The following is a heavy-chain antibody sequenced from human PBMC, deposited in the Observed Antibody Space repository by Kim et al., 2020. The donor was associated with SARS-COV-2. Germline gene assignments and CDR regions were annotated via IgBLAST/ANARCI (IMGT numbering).Heavy chain of an antibody. V-gene: IGHV3-48*04. CDR3: AREASYSSGWYYYGMDV. Sequence: GGSLRLSCAASGFTFSSYSMNWVRQAPGKGLEWVSYISSSSSTIYYADSVKGRFTISRDNAKNSLYLQMNSLRAEDTAVYYCAREASYSSGWYYYGMDVWGHETTVTVSS. D-gene: IGHD6-19*01. CDR2: ISSSSSTI. J-gene: IGHJ6*02. CDR1: GFTFSSYS.